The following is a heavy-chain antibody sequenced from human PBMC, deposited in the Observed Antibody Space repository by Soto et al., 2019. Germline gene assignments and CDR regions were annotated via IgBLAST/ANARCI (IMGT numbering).Heavy chain of an antibody. Sequence: ASVKVSCKASQYNFTNYCVHWVRQAPGQGLEWMGIINPRGGRTNYAQRFQGRVSMTRDTSTSTVYMELSSLRSEDTAVYYCARALYDTDSLPVGPEARYYAMDVWGLGTTVTVS. J-gene: IGHJ6*02. CDR3: ARALYDTDSLPVGPEARYYAMDV. V-gene: IGHV1-46*01. D-gene: IGHD3-22*01. CDR1: QYNFTNYC. CDR2: INPRGGRT.